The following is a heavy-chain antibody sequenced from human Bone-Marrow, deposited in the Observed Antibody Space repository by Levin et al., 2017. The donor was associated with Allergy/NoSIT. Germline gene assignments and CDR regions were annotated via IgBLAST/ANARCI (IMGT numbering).Heavy chain of an antibody. CDR3: ARDDDSSGHYGIFNY. D-gene: IGHD3-22*01. CDR1: GFILGSYG. CDR2: LWYDGNRK. Sequence: SCATSGFILGSYGMHWVRQAPGKGLEWVAVLWYDGNRKYYADSVQGRFTIFRDRSKSTLYLQMNSLVAEDTAVYYCARDDDSSGHYGIFNYWGQGTLVTVAS. V-gene: IGHV3-33*01. J-gene: IGHJ4*02.